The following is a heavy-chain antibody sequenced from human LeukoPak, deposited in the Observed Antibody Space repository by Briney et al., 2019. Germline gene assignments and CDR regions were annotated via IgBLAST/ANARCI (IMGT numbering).Heavy chain of an antibody. CDR3: ARDPYSGNYGNYYYYYMDV. J-gene: IGHJ6*03. D-gene: IGHD1-26*01. V-gene: IGHV3-21*01. Sequence: MTGGSLRLSCAASGFTFNNYNMNWVRQAPGKALEWVSSITSSGAYIFYADSVKSRFTISRDNAKDSLYLQMNSLGPEDTAVYYCARDPYSGNYGNYYYYYMDVWGKGTTVTISS. CDR2: ITSSGAYI. CDR1: GFTFNNYN.